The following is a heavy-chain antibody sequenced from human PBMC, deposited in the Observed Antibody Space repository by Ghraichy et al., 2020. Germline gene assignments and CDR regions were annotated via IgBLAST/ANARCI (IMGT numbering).Heavy chain of an antibody. CDR3: ARDFFSSITSPNYYYGMDV. D-gene: IGHD3-10*01. CDR1: GSTFTAYY. CDR2: IDPNSGGT. Sequence: ASVKVSCKASGSTFTAYYIHWVRQAPGQGLEWMGRIDPNSGGTKYVEKFQGRVTMTRDTSTSTAYMEVSRLRSDDTAVYYCARDFFSSITSPNYYYGMDVWGQGTTVNVS. V-gene: IGHV1-2*06. J-gene: IGHJ6*02.